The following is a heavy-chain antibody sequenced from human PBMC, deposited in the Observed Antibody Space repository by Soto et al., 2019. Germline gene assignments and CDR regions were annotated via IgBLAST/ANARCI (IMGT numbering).Heavy chain of an antibody. CDR2: IYYSGST. D-gene: IGHD3-16*01. CDR1: GGSVTSDNYY. Sequence: PSETLSLTCTVSGGSVTSDNYYWSWIRQPPGKGLEWIGYIYYSGSTHYNPSLKSRITISVDTSMNQFSLKLSSVTAADTAVYYCARVSRRSYYFDYWGQGTLVTLSS. V-gene: IGHV4-61*01. J-gene: IGHJ4*02. CDR3: ARVSRRSYYFDY.